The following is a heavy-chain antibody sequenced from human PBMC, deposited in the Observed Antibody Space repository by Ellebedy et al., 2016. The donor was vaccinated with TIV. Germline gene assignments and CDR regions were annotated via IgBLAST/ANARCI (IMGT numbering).Heavy chain of an antibody. D-gene: IGHD2-15*01. V-gene: IGHV3-74*01. CDR3: ARDRMGYCSGGSCYSGWFDP. Sequence: GESLKISXAASGFTFSSYWMHWVRQAPGKGLVWVSRINSDGSSTSYADSVKGRFTISRDNAKNTLYLQMNSLRAEDTAVYYCARDRMGYCSGGSCYSGWFDPWGQGTLVTVSS. J-gene: IGHJ5*02. CDR2: INSDGSST. CDR1: GFTFSSYW.